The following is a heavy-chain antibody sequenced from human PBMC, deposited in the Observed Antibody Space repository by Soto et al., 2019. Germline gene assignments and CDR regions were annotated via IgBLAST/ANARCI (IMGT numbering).Heavy chain of an antibody. CDR3: AGIAVAGTTTNWFDP. CDR1: GYSFTTYW. D-gene: IGHD6-19*01. J-gene: IGHJ5*02. CDR2: IYPGDSDT. V-gene: IGHV5-51*01. Sequence: PGESLKISCQGSGYSFTTYWIGWVRQMPGKGLEWMGIIYPGDSDTKYSPYFQGQDTISADKYISTAYLKWSSLKASNRTKYYCAGIAVAGTTTNWFDPWGQGTLVTVSS.